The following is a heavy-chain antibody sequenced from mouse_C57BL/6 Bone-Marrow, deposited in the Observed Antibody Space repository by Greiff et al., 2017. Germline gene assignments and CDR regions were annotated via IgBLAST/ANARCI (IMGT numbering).Heavy chain of an antibody. J-gene: IGHJ2*01. CDR2: ISSGGSYT. CDR1: GFTFSSYG. CDR3: ATVYYFDY. V-gene: IGHV5-6*01. Sequence: EVKLQESGGDLVKPGGSLKLSCAASGFTFSSYGMSWVRQTPDKRLEWVATISSGGSYTYYPDSVKGRFTISRDNAKNTLYLQMSSLKSEDTAMYYCATVYYFDYWGQGTTLTVSS.